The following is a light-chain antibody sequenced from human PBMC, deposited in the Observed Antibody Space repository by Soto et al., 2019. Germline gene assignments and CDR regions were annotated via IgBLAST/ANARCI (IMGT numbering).Light chain of an antibody. CDR1: QSISNY. CDR3: QQSYDPFT. V-gene: IGKV1-39*01. CDR2: TAS. Sequence: DIPMTQSPSSLSASVGDRVTITCRASQSISNYLNWYQQRPGKAPKLLIYTASSLQSGVPSRFGGSGSGTDFTLTINSLQPEDFATYYCQQSYDPFTFGPGTKVDI. J-gene: IGKJ3*01.